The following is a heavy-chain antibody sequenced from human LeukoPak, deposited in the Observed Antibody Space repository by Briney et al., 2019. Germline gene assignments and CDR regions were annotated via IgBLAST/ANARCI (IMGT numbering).Heavy chain of an antibody. CDR2: IILIFGTA. CDR3: ARDRGDLSYFDY. D-gene: IGHD3-16*02. CDR1: GGTFSSYA. V-gene: IGHV1-69*05. Sequence: ASVKVSCKASGGTFSSYAISWVRQAPGQGLEWMGGIILIFGTANYAQKFQGRVTITTDESTSTAYMELSSLRSEDTAVYYCARDRGDLSYFDYWGQGTLVTVSS. J-gene: IGHJ4*02.